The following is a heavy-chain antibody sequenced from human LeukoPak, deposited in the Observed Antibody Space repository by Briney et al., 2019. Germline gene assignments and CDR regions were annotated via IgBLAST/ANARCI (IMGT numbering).Heavy chain of an antibody. Sequence: HPGGSLRLSCAASGFTFSSYWMSWVRQAPGKGLEWVANIKQDGSEKYYVDSVKGRFTISRDNAKNSLYLQMNSPRAEDTAVYYCARDLRVPMVRGVMRPWGQGTLVTVSS. J-gene: IGHJ4*02. CDR1: GFTFSSYW. CDR3: ARDLRVPMVRGVMRP. D-gene: IGHD3-10*01. V-gene: IGHV3-7*03. CDR2: IKQDGSEK.